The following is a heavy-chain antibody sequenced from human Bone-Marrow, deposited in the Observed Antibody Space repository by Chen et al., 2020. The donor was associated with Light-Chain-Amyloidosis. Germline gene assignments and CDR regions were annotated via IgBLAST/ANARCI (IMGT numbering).Heavy chain of an antibody. CDR2: ISSRSNFI. V-gene: IGHV3-21*01. Sequence: ELQLVESGGGLVKPGGSLRLSCAASGFTFNSYTMNWVRQAPGRGLEFVASISSRSNFIYHIDSVKGRFTISRDNAKNSLYLQMNSLRLEDTAVYYCARGVILGYCNATSCYDDAFDVWGQGTKVTVSS. D-gene: IGHD2-2*01. J-gene: IGHJ3*01. CDR3: ARGVILGYCNATSCYDDAFDV. CDR1: GFTFNSYT.